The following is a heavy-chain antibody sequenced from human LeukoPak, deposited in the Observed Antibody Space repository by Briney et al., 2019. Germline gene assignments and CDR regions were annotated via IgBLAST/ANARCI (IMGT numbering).Heavy chain of an antibody. J-gene: IGHJ4*02. Sequence: GGSLRLSCAASGFTFSRHAMHWVRQAPGKGLEWVAVISYDGSNKYYADSVKGRLTISRDNSKNTVYLQMNSLRSDDTAVYYCARLQYYDSSGYYPYYFDYWGQGTLVTVSS. CDR2: ISYDGSNK. CDR3: ARLQYYDSSGYYPYYFDY. CDR1: GFTFSRHA. V-gene: IGHV3-30-3*01. D-gene: IGHD3-22*01.